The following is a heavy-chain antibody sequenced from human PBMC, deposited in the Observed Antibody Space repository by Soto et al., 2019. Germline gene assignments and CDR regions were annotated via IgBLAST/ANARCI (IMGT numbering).Heavy chain of an antibody. Sequence: QVQLVQSGAEVKKPGASVNVSCKASGYTFTVYYMHWVRQAPGQGLEWMGWINPKSGGTMYRQKFQGRVTMTWDTSISTAYMALTRLRSDYTAVYYCARDLAKGGGSAGFDYWGQGALVTVSS. CDR1: GYTFTVYY. V-gene: IGHV1-2*02. CDR3: ARDLAKGGGSAGFDY. CDR2: INPKSGGT. J-gene: IGHJ4*02. D-gene: IGHD1-26*01.